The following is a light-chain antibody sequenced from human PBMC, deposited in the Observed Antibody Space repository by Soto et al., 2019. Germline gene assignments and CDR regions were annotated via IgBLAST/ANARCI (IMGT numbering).Light chain of an antibody. J-gene: IGLJ3*02. V-gene: IGLV2-14*01. Sequence: QSVLTQPASVSGSPGQSITFSCTGTSNDIGGYNYVSWFQQHPDKAPKLIIYEVNNRPSGVSNRFSGSKSGNTASLTISGLQPEDEADYYCSSYTTNHTRVFGGGTQLTVL. CDR1: SNDIGGYNY. CDR2: EVN. CDR3: SSYTTNHTRV.